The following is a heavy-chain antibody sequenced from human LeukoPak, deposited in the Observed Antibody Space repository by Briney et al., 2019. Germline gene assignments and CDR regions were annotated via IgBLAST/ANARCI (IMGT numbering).Heavy chain of an antibody. J-gene: IGHJ4*02. CDR3: ARGGSIAARPIDY. V-gene: IGHV3-64*01. Sequence: GGSLRLSCAASGFTFSSYAMHWVRQAPGEGLEYVSAISSNGGSTYYANSVKGRFTISRDNSKNTLFLQMGSLRAEDMAVYYCARGGSIAARPIDYWGQGTLVTVSS. CDR1: GFTFSSYA. CDR2: ISSNGGST. D-gene: IGHD6-6*01.